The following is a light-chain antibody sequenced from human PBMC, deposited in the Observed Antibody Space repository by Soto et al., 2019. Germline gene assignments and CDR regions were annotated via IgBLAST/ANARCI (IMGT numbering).Light chain of an antibody. Sequence: QSALTQPPSASGSPGQSVTISCTGTTSDIGGYNYVSWYQQHPGKAPKLMIYDVTRRPSGVSNRFSGSKSGNTASLTISGLQAEDEADYYCSSDISSSAPYVFGTGTKLTVL. CDR3: SSDISSSAPYV. CDR1: TSDIGGYNY. V-gene: IGLV2-14*01. CDR2: DVT. J-gene: IGLJ1*01.